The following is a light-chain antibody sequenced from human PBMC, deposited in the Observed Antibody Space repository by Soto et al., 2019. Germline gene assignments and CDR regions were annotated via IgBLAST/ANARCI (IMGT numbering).Light chain of an antibody. CDR2: STS. J-gene: IGLJ2*01. Sequence: QAVVTQEPSLAVSPGGTVTLTCASSAGAVTSAYYTNWLQQKPGQAPRALIYSTSEKHSWTPARFSGSLLGGKAALTLSAAQPEDEADYYCLLCCGGAQVIFGGGTKLTVL. V-gene: IGLV7-43*01. CDR1: AGAVTSAYY. CDR3: LLCCGGAQVI.